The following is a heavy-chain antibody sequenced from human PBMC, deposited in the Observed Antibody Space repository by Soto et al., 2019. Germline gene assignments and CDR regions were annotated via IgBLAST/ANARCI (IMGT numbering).Heavy chain of an antibody. CDR2: ISGSGGST. Sequence: GVSLRLSCAASGFTFSSYAMSWVRQAPGKGLEWVSAISGSGGSTYYADSVKGRFTISRDNSKNTLYLQMNSLRAEDTAVYYCASKSSGYYDNWFDPWGQGTLVTVSS. V-gene: IGHV3-23*01. CDR1: GFTFSSYA. J-gene: IGHJ5*02. D-gene: IGHD3-22*01. CDR3: ASKSSGYYDNWFDP.